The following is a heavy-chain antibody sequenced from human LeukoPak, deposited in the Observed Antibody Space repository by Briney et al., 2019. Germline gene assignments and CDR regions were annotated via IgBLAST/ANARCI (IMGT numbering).Heavy chain of an antibody. CDR3: ASSSGTDIDFDY. D-gene: IGHD3-10*01. Sequence: GGSLRLSCAASVFTISSYSMNWVRQAPGKGLEWVSSISSSSSYIYYADSVKGRFTISRDNAKNSLYLQMNSLRAEDTAVYYCASSSGTDIDFDYWGQGTLVTVSS. CDR1: VFTISSYS. V-gene: IGHV3-21*01. J-gene: IGHJ4*02. CDR2: ISSSSSYI.